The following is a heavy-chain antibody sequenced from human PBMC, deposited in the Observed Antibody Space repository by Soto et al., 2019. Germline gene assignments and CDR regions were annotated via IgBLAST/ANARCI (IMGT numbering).Heavy chain of an antibody. J-gene: IGHJ6*02. Sequence: PGGSLRISCAASGFTFSSYSMNWVRQAPGKGLEWVSSISSSGSYIYYADSVKGRFTISRDNSKNTLYLQMNSLRAEDTAVYYCARDILRQQLVEWVLQGYYYYYGMDFWGQGTTDPVAS. CDR3: ARDILRQQLVEWVLQGYYYYYGMDF. V-gene: IGHV3-21*01. CDR2: ISSSGSYI. CDR1: GFTFSSYS. D-gene: IGHD6-13*01.